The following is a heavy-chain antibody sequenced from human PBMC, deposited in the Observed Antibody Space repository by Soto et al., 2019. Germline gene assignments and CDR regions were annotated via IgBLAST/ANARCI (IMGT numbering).Heavy chain of an antibody. Sequence: ASVNVSCKASGYTFTSYAMHWVRQAPGQRLEWMGWINAGNGNTKYSQKFQGRVTITRDTSASTAYMELSSLRSEDTAVYYCARDLKKAAAGCWGQGTLVTVSS. CDR3: ARDLKKAAAGC. D-gene: IGHD6-13*01. J-gene: IGHJ4*02. CDR2: INAGNGNT. CDR1: GYTFTSYA. V-gene: IGHV1-3*01.